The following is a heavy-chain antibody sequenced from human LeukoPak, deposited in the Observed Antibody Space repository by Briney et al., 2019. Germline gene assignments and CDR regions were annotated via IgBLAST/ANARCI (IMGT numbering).Heavy chain of an antibody. V-gene: IGHV1-69*05. CDR3: ASPTYYDSSGYYPDY. J-gene: IGHJ4*02. CDR2: IIPIFGTA. CDR1: GGTFSSYA. D-gene: IGHD3-22*01. Sequence: ASVKVSCKASGGTFSSYAISWVRQAPGQGLEWMGRIIPIFGTANYAQKFQGRVTITTDESTSTAYMELSSLRSEDTAVYYCASPTYYDSSGYYPDYWGQGTLVTVSS.